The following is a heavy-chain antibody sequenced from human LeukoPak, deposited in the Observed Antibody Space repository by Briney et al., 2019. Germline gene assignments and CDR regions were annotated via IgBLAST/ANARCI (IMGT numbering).Heavy chain of an antibody. CDR3: ARDLYYYGSGSYSYFDY. V-gene: IGHV3-21*01. D-gene: IGHD3-10*01. Sequence: NPGGSLRLSCAASGFTFSSYNMNWVRQAPGKGLEWVSSISGSSSYIYYADSVKGRFTISRDNAKNSLYLQMNSLRAEDTAVYYCARDLYYYGSGSYSYFDYWGQGTLVTVSS. CDR2: ISGSSSYI. J-gene: IGHJ4*02. CDR1: GFTFSSYN.